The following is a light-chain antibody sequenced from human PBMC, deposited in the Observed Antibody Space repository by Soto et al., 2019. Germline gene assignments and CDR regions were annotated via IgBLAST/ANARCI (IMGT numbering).Light chain of an antibody. CDR1: QSVSSY. CDR2: DAS. J-gene: IGKJ5*01. Sequence: EIVLTQSPVTLSLSPGERATLSCRASQSVSSYLAWYQEKPGQAPRLLIYDASNRATGIPDRFSGSGTGTDITLTISSLEPEDFAVYYCEQYSNWPPITFGQGTRLEL. V-gene: IGKV3-11*01. CDR3: EQYSNWPPIT.